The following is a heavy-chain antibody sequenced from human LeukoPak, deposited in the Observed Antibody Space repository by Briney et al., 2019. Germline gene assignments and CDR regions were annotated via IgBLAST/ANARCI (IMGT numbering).Heavy chain of an antibody. CDR3: AKDYHDVLTGYYGLLDY. J-gene: IGHJ4*02. CDR1: GFSFSSYP. V-gene: IGHV3-23*01. Sequence: GGSLRLSCAAAGFSFSSYPMTWVRQALGKGLEWVSTISGSGDSTYYADSVKGRFTLSRDNSKNTLYLQMNSLRAEDTAVYFCAKDYHDVLTGYYGLLDYWGQGALVTVPS. D-gene: IGHD3-9*01. CDR2: ISGSGDST.